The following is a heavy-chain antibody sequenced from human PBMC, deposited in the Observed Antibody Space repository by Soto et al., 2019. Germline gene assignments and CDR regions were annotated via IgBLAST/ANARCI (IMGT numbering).Heavy chain of an antibody. CDR1: GYTFTSYG. D-gene: IGHD6-13*01. Sequence: GASVKVSCKASGYTFTSYGIIWVRQDPGQGLEWMGWISAYNGNTNYAQKLQGRVTMTTDTSTSTAYMELRSLRSDDTAVYYCASSTRGGYFDLWGRGTLVTVSS. V-gene: IGHV1-18*01. J-gene: IGHJ2*01. CDR3: ASSTRGGYFDL. CDR2: ISAYNGNT.